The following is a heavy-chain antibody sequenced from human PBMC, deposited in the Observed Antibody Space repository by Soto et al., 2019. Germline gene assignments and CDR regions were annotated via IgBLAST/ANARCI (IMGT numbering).Heavy chain of an antibody. CDR1: GFTVSSNY. CDR3: ARDRRLRWYFDY. CDR2: IYSGGST. Sequence: GGSLRLSCAASGFTVSSNYMSWVRQAPGKGLEWVSVIYSGGSTYYADSVKGRFTISRDNSKNTLYLQMNSLRAEDTAVYYCARDRRLRWYFDYWGQGTLVTVSS. D-gene: IGHD4-17*01. J-gene: IGHJ4*02. V-gene: IGHV3-66*01.